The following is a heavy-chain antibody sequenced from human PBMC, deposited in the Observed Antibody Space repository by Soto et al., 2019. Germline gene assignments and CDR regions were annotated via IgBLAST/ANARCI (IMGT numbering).Heavy chain of an antibody. J-gene: IGHJ4*02. V-gene: IGHV3-30*18. D-gene: IGHD3-10*01. CDR3: AKDRQKAGGLLWFGESTAYYFDY. CDR1: GFTFSSYG. Sequence: PGGSLRLSCAASGFTFSSYGMHWVRQAPGKGLEWVAVISYDGSNKYYADSVKGRFTISRDNSKNTLYLQMNSLRAEDTAVYYCAKDRQKAGGLLWFGESTAYYFDYWGQGTLVTVSS. CDR2: ISYDGSNK.